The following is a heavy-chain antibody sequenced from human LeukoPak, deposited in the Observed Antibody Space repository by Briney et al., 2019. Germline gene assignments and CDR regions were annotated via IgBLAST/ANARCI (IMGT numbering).Heavy chain of an antibody. Sequence: GGSLRLSCAASGFTFSSYTMNWVRQAPGKGLEWVSSLNSDGSDIYYADSVRGRFTISRDNAKNSLYLQMNSLTAEDTAVYYCARERDSSSSFDYWGQGTLVTVSS. D-gene: IGHD6-6*01. CDR1: GFTFSSYT. J-gene: IGHJ4*02. V-gene: IGHV3-21*01. CDR2: LNSDGSDI. CDR3: ARERDSSSSFDY.